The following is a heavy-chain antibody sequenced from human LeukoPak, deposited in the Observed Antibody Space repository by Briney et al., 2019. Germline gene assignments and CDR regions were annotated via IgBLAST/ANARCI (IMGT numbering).Heavy chain of an antibody. J-gene: IGHJ4*02. CDR3: ARWIAAAGTLHYFDY. D-gene: IGHD6-13*01. Sequence: PSETLSLTCTVSGGSISSGSYYWSWIRQPAGKGLEWIGRIYTSGSTNYNPSLKSRVTISVDTSKNQFSLKLSSVTAADTAVYYCARWIAAAGTLHYFDYWGQGTLVTVSS. CDR2: IYTSGST. V-gene: IGHV4-61*02. CDR1: GGSISSGSYY.